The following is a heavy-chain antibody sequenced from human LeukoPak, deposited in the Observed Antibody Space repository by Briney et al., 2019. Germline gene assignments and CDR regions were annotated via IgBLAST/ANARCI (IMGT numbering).Heavy chain of an antibody. Sequence: SETLSLTCTVSGGSISSSSYYWGWIRQPPGKGLEWIGSIYYSGSTYYNPSLKSRVIISVDTSKNQFSLKLSSVTAADTAVYYCARPQGNYYDSSGYYYGYDWFDPWGQGTLVTVSS. CDR1: GGSISSSSYY. D-gene: IGHD3-22*01. CDR3: ARPQGNYYDSSGYYYGYDWFDP. CDR2: IYYSGST. J-gene: IGHJ5*02. V-gene: IGHV4-39*07.